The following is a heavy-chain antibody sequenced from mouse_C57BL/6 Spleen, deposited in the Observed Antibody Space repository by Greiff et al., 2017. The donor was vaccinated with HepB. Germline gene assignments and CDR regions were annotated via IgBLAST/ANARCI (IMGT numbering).Heavy chain of an antibody. CDR3: THYGSSPFAD. CDR2: IDPENGDT. Sequence: EVQLQQSGAELVRPGASVKLSCTASGFNIKDDYMHWVKQRPEQGLEWIGWIDPENGDTEYASKFQGKATITADTSSNTAYLQLSSLTSEDTAVYYCTHYGSSPFADWGQGTLVTVSA. CDR1: GFNIKDDY. D-gene: IGHD1-1*01. V-gene: IGHV14-4*01. J-gene: IGHJ3*01.